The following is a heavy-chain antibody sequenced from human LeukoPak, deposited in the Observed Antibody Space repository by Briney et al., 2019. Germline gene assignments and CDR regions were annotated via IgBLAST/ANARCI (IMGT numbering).Heavy chain of an antibody. V-gene: IGHV3-74*03. CDR3: VRRYYEYNVYDRHFDF. CDR1: GFTFSRDW. J-gene: IGHJ4*02. Sequence: GVSLRLSCAASGFTFSRDWMHWFRQAPGKGLVWVSRISDHWSITTYADSLQIRFTIHRDNAKSTVFLQMNSLRVEDTAVYFCVRRYYEYNVYDRHFDFWGQGILVSVSS. CDR2: ISDHWSIT. D-gene: IGHD5/OR15-5a*01.